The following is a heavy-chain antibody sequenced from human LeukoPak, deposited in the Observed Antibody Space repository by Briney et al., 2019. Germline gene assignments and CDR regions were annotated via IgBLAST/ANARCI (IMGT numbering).Heavy chain of an antibody. Sequence: GASVKVSCKASGYTFINYYIHWVRQAPGQGLEWMGIINPSGGATSYAQKFRGRVTMTRVTSTSTVYMELSSLRSEDTAVYYCATDRGYCTSNRCYERNHFDYWGQGSLVTVSS. J-gene: IGHJ4*02. V-gene: IGHV1-46*01. D-gene: IGHD2-2*01. CDR2: INPSGGAT. CDR3: ATDRGYCTSNRCYERNHFDY. CDR1: GYTFINYY.